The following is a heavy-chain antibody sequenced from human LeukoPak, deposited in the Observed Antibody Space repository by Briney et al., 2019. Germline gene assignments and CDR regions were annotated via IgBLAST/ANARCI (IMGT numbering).Heavy chain of an antibody. Sequence: SETLSLTCGVSGLSINGYYWSWIRQPPGKGLEWIGYVYYSGNTKYNPSLKSRVTMSVDTSKNQFSLRLSSVTARDTAVYYCARHGDSSSYYFDYWGQGTLVTVSS. CDR2: VYYSGNT. V-gene: IGHV4-59*08. D-gene: IGHD6-6*01. CDR3: ARHGDSSSYYFDY. J-gene: IGHJ4*02. CDR1: GLSINGYY.